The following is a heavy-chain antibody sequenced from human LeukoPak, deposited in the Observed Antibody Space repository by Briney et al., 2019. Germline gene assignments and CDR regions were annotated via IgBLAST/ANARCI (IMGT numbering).Heavy chain of an antibody. CDR2: IYHSGST. J-gene: IGHJ4*02. CDR1: GFTFSHYW. CDR3: ARDRGTPDYYDTSGYDY. D-gene: IGHD3-22*01. Sequence: PGGSLRLSCAASGFTFSHYWMSWVRRAPGKGLEWIGEIYHSGSTNYNPSLKSRVTISVDKSKNQFSLKLSSVTAADTAVYYCARDRGTPDYYDTSGYDYWGQGTLVTVSS. V-gene: IGHV4-4*02.